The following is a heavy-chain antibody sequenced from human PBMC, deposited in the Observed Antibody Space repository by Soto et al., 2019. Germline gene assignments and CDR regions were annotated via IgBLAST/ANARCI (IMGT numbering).Heavy chain of an antibody. J-gene: IGHJ3*02. D-gene: IGHD2-2*02. CDR2: ISAYNGNT. CDR3: ARLACSSTSCYTHNAFDI. V-gene: IGHV1-18*01. Sequence: ASGKVSCKASGYTFTSYGISWVRQAPGQGLEWMGWISAYNGNTNYAQKLQGRVTMTTDTSTSTAYMELRSLRSDDTAVYYCARLACSSTSCYTHNAFDIWGQGTMVTVSS. CDR1: GYTFTSYG.